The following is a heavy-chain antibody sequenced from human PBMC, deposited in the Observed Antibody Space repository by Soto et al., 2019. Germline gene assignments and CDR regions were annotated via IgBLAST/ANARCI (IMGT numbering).Heavy chain of an antibody. V-gene: IGHV4-31*03. CDR2: IYYSGST. J-gene: IGHJ5*02. D-gene: IGHD6-13*01. Sequence: QVQLQESGPGLVKPSQTLSLTCTVSGGSISSGGYYWSWLRQHPGKGLEWIGYIYYSGSTYYNPSLKSRVTISVDTSKNQFSLKLSSVTAADTAVYYCARRSIAAAGWWFDPWGQGTLVTVSS. CDR3: ARRSIAAAGWWFDP. CDR1: GGSISSGGYY.